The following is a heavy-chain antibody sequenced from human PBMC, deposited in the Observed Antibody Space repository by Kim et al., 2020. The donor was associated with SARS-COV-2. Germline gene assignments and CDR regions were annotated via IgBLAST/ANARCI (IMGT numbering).Heavy chain of an antibody. Sequence: SETLSLTCAVYGGSFSGYYWSWIRQPPGKGLEWIGEINHSGSTNYNPSLKSRVTISVDTSKNQFSLKLSSVTAADTAVYYCARVGRHIVVVTAIAYYYYGMDVWGQGTTVTVSS. CDR2: INHSGST. V-gene: IGHV4-34*01. D-gene: IGHD2-21*02. CDR3: ARVGRHIVVVTAIAYYYYGMDV. J-gene: IGHJ6*02. CDR1: GGSFSGYY.